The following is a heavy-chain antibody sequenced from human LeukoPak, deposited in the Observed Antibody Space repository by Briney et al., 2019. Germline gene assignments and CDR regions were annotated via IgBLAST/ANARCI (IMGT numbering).Heavy chain of an antibody. CDR3: AKLAIAVAVNFDY. J-gene: IGHJ4*02. V-gene: IGHV3-23*01. Sequence: GGSLRLSCVASGFTFRSYWMSWVRQAPGKGLEWVSAISGSGGSTYYADSVKGRFTISRDNSKNTLYLQMNSLRAEDTAVYYCAKLAIAVAVNFDYWGQGTLVTVSS. D-gene: IGHD6-19*01. CDR2: ISGSGGST. CDR1: GFTFRSYW.